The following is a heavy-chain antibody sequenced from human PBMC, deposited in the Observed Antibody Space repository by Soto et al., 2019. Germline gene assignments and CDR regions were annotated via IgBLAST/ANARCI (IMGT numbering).Heavy chain of an antibody. Sequence: EVQLVESGGGLVQPGGSLRLSCSASGFTFSSYAMHWVRQAPGKGLEYVSAISSNGGSTYYADSVKGRFTISRDNSKNKLYLQMSSLRAEDTAVYYCVKPNNPLQLPSAFDYWGQGTLVTVSS. CDR1: GFTFSSYA. V-gene: IGHV3-64D*06. CDR3: VKPNNPLQLPSAFDY. D-gene: IGHD5-18*01. J-gene: IGHJ4*02. CDR2: ISSNGGST.